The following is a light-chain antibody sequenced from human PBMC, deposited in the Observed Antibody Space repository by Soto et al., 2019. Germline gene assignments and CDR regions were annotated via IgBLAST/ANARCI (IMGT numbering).Light chain of an antibody. V-gene: IGKV3-20*01. J-gene: IGKJ1*01. Sequence: EIVLTQSPGTLSLSPGERATLSCRASQSVFNNHIGWYQQKPGQAPRRLIFGASFRATGIPDRFSGSGSGTDFTLTISRLEPEDFEVYYCQQYGSSQTKFGQGTK. CDR1: QSVFNNH. CDR2: GAS. CDR3: QQYGSSQTK.